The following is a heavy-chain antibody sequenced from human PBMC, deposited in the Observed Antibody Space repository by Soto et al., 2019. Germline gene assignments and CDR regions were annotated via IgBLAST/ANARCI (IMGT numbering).Heavy chain of an antibody. CDR1: GFTFSTYA. CDR2: ISNNGGST. CDR3: VKGGITMVRGVLFAY. Sequence: GGSLRLSGSASGFTFSTYAMHWVRQAPGKGLEYVSAISNNGGSTYYADSVKGRFTISRDNSKNTLYLQMSSLRTADTAIYYCVKGGITMVRGVLFAYWGQGTPVTVSS. D-gene: IGHD3-10*01. J-gene: IGHJ4*02. V-gene: IGHV3-64D*06.